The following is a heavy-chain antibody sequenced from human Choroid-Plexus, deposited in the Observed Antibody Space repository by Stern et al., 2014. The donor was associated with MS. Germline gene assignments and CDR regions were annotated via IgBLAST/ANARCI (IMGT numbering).Heavy chain of an antibody. CDR1: GFTFGSCA. Sequence: QDQLVQSGGGVVQPGRPLRLSCVASGFTFGSCAMHWVRQAPGKGLEWVAGVSYDGSNEYYADSVKGRFTISRDNSQNTLYMQMSSLRPEDTAVYYCAKDRQYLTYFFDHWGQGSLVTVSS. CDR3: AKDRQYLTYFFDH. D-gene: IGHD2/OR15-2a*01. J-gene: IGHJ5*02. CDR2: VSYDGSNE. V-gene: IGHV3-30*18.